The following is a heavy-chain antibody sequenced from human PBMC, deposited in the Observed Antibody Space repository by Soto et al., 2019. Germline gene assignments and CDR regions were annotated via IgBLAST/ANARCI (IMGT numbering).Heavy chain of an antibody. J-gene: IGHJ6*02. Sequence: ASVKVSCKASGDTFSFYSINWVRQAPGQGLEWMGWINPNSGGTNYAQKFQGWVTMTRDTSISTAYMELSRLRSDDTAVYYCARCIQQDYYYGMDVWGQGTTVTSP. V-gene: IGHV1-2*04. CDR3: ARCIQQDYYYGMDV. D-gene: IGHD5-18*01. CDR1: GDTFSFYS. CDR2: INPNSGGT.